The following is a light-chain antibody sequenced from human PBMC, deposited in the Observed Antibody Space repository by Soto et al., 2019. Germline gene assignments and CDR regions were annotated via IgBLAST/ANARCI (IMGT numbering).Light chain of an antibody. J-gene: IGKJ4*01. Sequence: AIQLTQSPSSLSASIGDRVIITCRASQGVNSGLAWYQQKPGTPPKPLIHDASGLESGVPSRFSGSGSGTDFTLTISSLQPEDFATYYCQQYYSSSLSFGGGTKVEIK. CDR2: DAS. CDR1: QGVNSG. CDR3: QQYYSSSLS. V-gene: IGKV1-13*02.